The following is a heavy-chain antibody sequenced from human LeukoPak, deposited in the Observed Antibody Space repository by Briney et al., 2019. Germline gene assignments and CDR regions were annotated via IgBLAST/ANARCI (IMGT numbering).Heavy chain of an antibody. V-gene: IGHV3-23*01. Sequence: GGSLRLSCAASEFTSSSYAMSWVRQAPGKGLEWVSAISGSGGSTYYADSVKGRFTISRDNSKNTLYLQMNSLRAEDTAVYYCAKVAYYDSSGYSPFDYWGQGTLVTVSS. CDR2: ISGSGGST. CDR3: AKVAYYDSSGYSPFDY. CDR1: EFTSSSYA. J-gene: IGHJ4*02. D-gene: IGHD3-22*01.